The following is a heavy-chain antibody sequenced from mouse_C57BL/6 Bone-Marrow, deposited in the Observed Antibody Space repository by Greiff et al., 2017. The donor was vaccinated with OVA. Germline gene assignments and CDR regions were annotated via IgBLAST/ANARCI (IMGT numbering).Heavy chain of an antibody. Sequence: EVQGVESGPGLAKPSQTLSLTCSVTGYSITSDYWNWIRKFPGNKLEYMGYISYSGSTYYNPSLKSRISITRDTSKNQYYLQLNSVTTEDTATYYCARIYYYGSSYVEDWYFDVWGTGTTVTVSS. D-gene: IGHD1-1*01. V-gene: IGHV3-8*01. CDR2: ISYSGST. J-gene: IGHJ1*03. CDR1: GYSITSDY. CDR3: ARIYYYGSSYVEDWYFDV.